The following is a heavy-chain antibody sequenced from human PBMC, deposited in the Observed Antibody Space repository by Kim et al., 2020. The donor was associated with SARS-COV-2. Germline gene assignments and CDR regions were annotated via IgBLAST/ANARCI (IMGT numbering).Heavy chain of an antibody. Sequence: GGSLRLSCAASGFTFSSYAMLWVRQAPDKGLEWVAVISYDGSHKYYGDSVKGRFTVSRDNAKNTLYLQMDSLRAEDTAVYYCARASDIAATYYLGYWGQGTLVTVSS. CDR2: ISYDGSHK. D-gene: IGHD5-12*01. CDR3: ARASDIAATYYLGY. CDR1: GFTFSSYA. V-gene: IGHV3-30*04. J-gene: IGHJ4*02.